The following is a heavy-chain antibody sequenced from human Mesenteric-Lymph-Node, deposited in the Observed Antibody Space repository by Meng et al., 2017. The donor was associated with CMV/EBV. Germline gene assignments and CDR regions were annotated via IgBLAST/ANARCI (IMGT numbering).Heavy chain of an antibody. CDR3: ARDGTNWVLDY. CDR2: ISWNSVMI. Sequence: SLKISRAASGFTFDDYAMQRVRQAPGKGLEWVSGISWNSVMIDYADSVKGRFTISRDNAKNSMYLQMNSLRDEDTAVYYCARDGTNWVLDYWGQGTLVTVSS. D-gene: IGHD2-8*01. J-gene: IGHJ4*02. V-gene: IGHV3-9*01. CDR1: GFTFDDYA.